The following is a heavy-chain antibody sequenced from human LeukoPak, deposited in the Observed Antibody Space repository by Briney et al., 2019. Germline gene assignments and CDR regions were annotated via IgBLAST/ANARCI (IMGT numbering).Heavy chain of an antibody. J-gene: IGHJ6*02. CDR3: ARDPLYYYDSSGPRIPGNYYYYYGMDV. D-gene: IGHD3-22*01. V-gene: IGHV4-59*12. Sequence: SETLSLTCTVSGGSISSYYWSWIRQPPGKGLEWIGYIYYSGSTNYNPSLKSRVTISVDTSKNQFSLKLSSVTAADTAVYYCARDPLYYYDSSGPRIPGNYYYYYGMDVWGQGTTVTVSS. CDR2: IYYSGST. CDR1: GGSISSYY.